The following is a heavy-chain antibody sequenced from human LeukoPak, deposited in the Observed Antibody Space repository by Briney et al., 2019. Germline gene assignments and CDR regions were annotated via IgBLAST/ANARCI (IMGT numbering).Heavy chain of an antibody. CDR2: ISYDGGNK. V-gene: IGHV3-30*18. CDR3: AKDGSEYSSGWYYDY. J-gene: IGHJ4*02. CDR1: GFKFSNFG. Sequence: GRSLRLSCAASGFKFSNFGLHWVRQAPGRGLEWVAVISYDGGNKYYVDSVKGRFTVSRDNSKNTLYLQMNSLRAEDTAVYYCAKDGSEYSSGWYYDYWGQGTLVTVSS. D-gene: IGHD6-19*01.